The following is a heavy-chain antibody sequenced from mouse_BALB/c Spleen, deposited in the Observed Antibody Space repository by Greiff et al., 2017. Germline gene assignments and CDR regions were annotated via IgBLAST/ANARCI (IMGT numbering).Heavy chain of an antibody. CDR3: ARSYGYFDY. J-gene: IGHJ2*01. CDR2: ISSGGSYT. Sequence: EVKLQESGGDLVKPGGSLKLSCAASGFTFSSYGMSWVRQTPDKRLEWVATISSGGSYTYYPDSVKGRFTISRDNAKNTLYLQMSSLKSEDTAMYYCARSYGYFDYWGQGTTLTVSS. CDR1: GFTFSSYG. D-gene: IGHD1-1*02. V-gene: IGHV5-6*01.